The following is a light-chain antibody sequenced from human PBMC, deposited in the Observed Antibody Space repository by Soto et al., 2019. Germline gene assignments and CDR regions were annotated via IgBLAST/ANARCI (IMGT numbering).Light chain of an antibody. CDR2: DDD. CDR3: GSWDSSLSAYV. V-gene: IGLV1-51*01. Sequence: QSVLTQPASVSGSPGQSTTISCTGTSSDVGGYNYVSWYQQHPGKAPKLMIYDDDKRPSGIPDRFSGSKSGTSATLGITGFQTGDEADYYCGSWDSSLSAYVFGTGTKVTVL. CDR1: SSDVGGYNY. J-gene: IGLJ1*01.